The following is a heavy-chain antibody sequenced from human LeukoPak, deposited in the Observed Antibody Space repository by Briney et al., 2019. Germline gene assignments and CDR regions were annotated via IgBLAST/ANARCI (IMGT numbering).Heavy chain of an antibody. CDR1: GFTFSSYG. D-gene: IGHD6-13*01. CDR3: AKDRRYSSSWFYYFDY. J-gene: IGHJ4*02. CDR2: IRYDGSNK. Sequence: PGGSLRLSCAASGFTFSSYGMHWVRQAPGKGLEWVAFIRYDGSNKYYADSVKGRFTISRDNSKNTLYLQMNSLRAEDTAVYYCAKDRRYSSSWFYYFDYWGQGTLVTVSS. V-gene: IGHV3-30*02.